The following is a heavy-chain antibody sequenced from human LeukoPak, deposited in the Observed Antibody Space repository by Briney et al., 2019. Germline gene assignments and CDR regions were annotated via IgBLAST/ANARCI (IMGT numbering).Heavy chain of an antibody. CDR3: ARARSSSDYYYYMDV. V-gene: IGHV3-53*01. J-gene: IGHJ6*03. CDR2: IYSGGST. CDR1: GFTVSSNY. D-gene: IGHD6-13*01. Sequence: GGSLRLSCAASGFTVSSNYMSWVRQAPGKGLEWVSVIYSGGSTYYADSVKGRVTISRDNSKNTLYLQMNSLRAEDTAVYYCARARSSSDYYYYMDVWGKGTTVTVSS.